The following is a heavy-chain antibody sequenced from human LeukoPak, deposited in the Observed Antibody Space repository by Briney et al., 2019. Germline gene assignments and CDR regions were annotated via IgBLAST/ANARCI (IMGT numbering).Heavy chain of an antibody. CDR1: GGSITSNNW. CDR2: VYHSGNT. V-gene: IGHV4-4*02. J-gene: IGHJ3*01. CDR3: ARDSGPNDEDDAFDV. D-gene: IGHD3-10*01. Sequence: SETLSLTCTISGGSITSNNWWSWVRQPPGKRLEWIGDVYHSGNTDYNPSLQSRVTISVDTSKNQFSLILKSVTAADAAVYYCARDSGPNDEDDAFDVWGQGTMVIVSA.